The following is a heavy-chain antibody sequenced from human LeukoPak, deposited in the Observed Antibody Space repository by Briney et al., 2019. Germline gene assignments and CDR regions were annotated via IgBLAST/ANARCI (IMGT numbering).Heavy chain of an antibody. CDR1: GFTFSSYA. Sequence: GGSLRLSCAASGFTFSSYAMSWVRQAPGKGLEWVSAISGSGGSTYYADSVKGRFTISRDNSKNTLYLQMNSLRAEDTAVYYCAKKSNFYYYYYGMDVWGQGTTVTVSS. J-gene: IGHJ6*02. CDR2: ISGSGGST. V-gene: IGHV3-23*01. CDR3: AKKSNFYYYYYGMDV.